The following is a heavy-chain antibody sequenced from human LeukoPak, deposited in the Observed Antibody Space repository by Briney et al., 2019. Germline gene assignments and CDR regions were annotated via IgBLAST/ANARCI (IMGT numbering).Heavy chain of an antibody. CDR3: VRVHGPGSGDDY. Sequence: WETLSLTCAVYGGSFSGYYWSWIRQPPGKGLEWIGEINHSGSTNYNPSLKSRVTMLVDTSKNQFSLKVCSLLAADTPVYYCVRVHGPGSGDDYWGQGTLVTVSS. CDR2: INHSGST. CDR1: GGSFSGYY. D-gene: IGHD3-10*01. V-gene: IGHV4-34*01. J-gene: IGHJ4*02.